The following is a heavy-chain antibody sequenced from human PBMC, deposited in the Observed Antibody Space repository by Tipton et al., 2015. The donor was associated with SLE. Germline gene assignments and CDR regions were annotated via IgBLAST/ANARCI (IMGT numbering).Heavy chain of an antibody. J-gene: IGHJ4*02. V-gene: IGHV3-15*01. CDR2: IKSKTDGGTT. CDR1: GLTFSKAW. CDR3: TTVAWSGYYDY. D-gene: IGHD3-3*01. Sequence: SLRLSCAASGLTFSKAWMSWVRQAPGKGLEWVGRIKSKTDGGTTDYAAPVKGRFTISRDDSKNTLYLQMNSLKTEDTAVYYCTTVAWSGYYDYWGQGTLVTVS.